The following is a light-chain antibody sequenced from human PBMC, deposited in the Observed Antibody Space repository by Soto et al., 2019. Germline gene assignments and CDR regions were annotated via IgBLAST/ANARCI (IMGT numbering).Light chain of an antibody. CDR3: QQYGGPLWT. V-gene: IGKV3-20*01. J-gene: IGKJ1*01. CDR2: VTS. Sequence: EIVLTQSPGTLSLSPGERATLSCRASQSVSRSSIAWYQQRPGQAPRLLIHVTSSRAIGIPDRFSGSGSGTDFTLTISRLEPEDFAVYYCQQYGGPLWTFGQGTKVEIK. CDR1: QSVSRSS.